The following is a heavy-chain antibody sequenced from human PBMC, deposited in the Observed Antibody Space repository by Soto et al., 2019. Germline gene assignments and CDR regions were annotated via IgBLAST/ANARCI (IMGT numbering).Heavy chain of an antibody. CDR2: IYSGGST. V-gene: IGHV3-53*01. CDR1: GFTVSSNY. J-gene: IGHJ6*02. D-gene: IGHD1-26*01. Sequence: PGGSLRLSCAVSGFTVSSNYISWVRQAPGEGLEWVSLIYSGGSTHYADSVKGRFTISRDISKNTVYLQINSLRVEDTAVYYCAREGEGAPPRFCYGMDVWGQGTTLTVSS. CDR3: AREGEGAPPRFCYGMDV.